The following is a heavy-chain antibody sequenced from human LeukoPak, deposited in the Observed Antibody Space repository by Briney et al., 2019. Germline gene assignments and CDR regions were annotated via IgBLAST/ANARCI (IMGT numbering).Heavy chain of an antibody. CDR3: ARVQAGYSGYDDSRPISAQTYYYYYYMDV. J-gene: IGHJ6*03. D-gene: IGHD5-12*01. Sequence: GASVKVSCKASGYTFTGYYMHWVRQAPGQGLEWMGWINPNSGDTNYAQKFQGRVTMTRDTSISTAYMELSRLRSDDTAVYYCARVQAGYSGYDDSRPISAQTYYYYYYMDVWGKGTTVTVSS. V-gene: IGHV1-2*02. CDR1: GYTFTGYY. CDR2: INPNSGDT.